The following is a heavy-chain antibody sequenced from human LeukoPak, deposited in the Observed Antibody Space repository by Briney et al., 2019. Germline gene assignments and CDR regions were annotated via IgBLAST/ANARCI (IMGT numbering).Heavy chain of an antibody. CDR3: ARETEKQWHY. V-gene: IGHV4-59*01. D-gene: IGHD6-19*01. CDR1: GGSISSYY. CDR2: FYHSGGT. J-gene: IGHJ3*01. Sequence: KTSETLSLTCTVPGGSISSYYWSWIRQTPGKGLEWVGHFYHSGGTNYNPSFKSRVTISIDTSKNQLSLKLHSVTAADTAVYYCARETEKQWHYWGHGTMVTVSS.